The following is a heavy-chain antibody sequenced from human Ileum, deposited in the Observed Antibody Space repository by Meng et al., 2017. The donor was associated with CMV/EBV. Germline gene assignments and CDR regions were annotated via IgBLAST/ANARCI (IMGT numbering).Heavy chain of an antibody. J-gene: IGHJ4*02. CDR1: GLSSTTTGVA. CDR3: VHRPQGTGKTGQYFDY. V-gene: IGHV2-5*02. CDR2: IYWDDDE. D-gene: IGHD1-14*01. Sequence: FKPGGRALVKPPEALTLACTCRGLSSTTTGVAVGSICTPPGKALEWLSIIYWDDDERYSPSLKTGLTITKDTSKNQVVLTMTNMDPADTATYYCVHRPQGTGKTGQYFDYWGQGSLVTVSS.